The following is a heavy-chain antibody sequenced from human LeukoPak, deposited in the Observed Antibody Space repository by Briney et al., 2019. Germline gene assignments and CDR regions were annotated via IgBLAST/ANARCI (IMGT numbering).Heavy chain of an antibody. CDR3: ARDQNFQQ. V-gene: IGHV3-7*01. CDR1: GFTFNIYW. J-gene: IGHJ1*01. Sequence: GGSLRLSCAASGFTFNIYWMSWVRQAPGKGLEWVANIKEDGSVKYYVDSVKGRFTISRDNTKNSLCLQMNSLRVEDTAVYYCARDQNFQQWGQGTLVTVSS. CDR2: IKEDGSVK.